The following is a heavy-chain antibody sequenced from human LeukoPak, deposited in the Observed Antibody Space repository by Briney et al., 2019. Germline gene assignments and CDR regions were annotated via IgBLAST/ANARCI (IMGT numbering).Heavy chain of an antibody. Sequence: AAVKGSCKASGYTFTSYGISWVRQAPGQGLEWMGWISGYNGNKNYAQKLKGSVTMTTDTYTSTAYMELRSLKSDDTGVYDCARAAVYYDSGGYYYYFDYWGQGTLVTVAS. J-gene: IGHJ4*02. D-gene: IGHD3-22*01. CDR2: ISGYNGNK. CDR3: ARAAVYYDSGGYYYYFDY. CDR1: GYTFTSYG. V-gene: IGHV1-18*01.